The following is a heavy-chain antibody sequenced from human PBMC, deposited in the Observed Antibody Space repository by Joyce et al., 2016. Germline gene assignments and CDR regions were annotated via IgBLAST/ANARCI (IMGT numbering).Heavy chain of an antibody. CDR2: INNSGGT. V-gene: IGHV4-34*01. CDR3: ARSQWLAPLMY. Sequence: QVQLQQWGAGLLKPSETLYLTCAVSGGPFRGFFWTWVRQPPGKGLGWIGNINNSGGTNYNPSLKTRVTFSVDTSKNQFSLKLTSLSAADTAVYYCARSQWLAPLMYWGQGTPVTVSS. D-gene: IGHD6-19*01. CDR1: GGPFRGFF. J-gene: IGHJ4*02.